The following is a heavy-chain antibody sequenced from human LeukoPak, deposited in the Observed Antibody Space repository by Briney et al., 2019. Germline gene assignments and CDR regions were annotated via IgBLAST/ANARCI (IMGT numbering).Heavy chain of an antibody. CDR1: GGSISSYY. V-gene: IGHV4-59*08. Sequence: SETLSLTCTVSGGSISSYYWSWIRQPPGKGLEWIGYIYYSGSTNYNPSLKSPVTISVDTSKNQCSLKLSSVLSECTAVYYCATGITGNFDYWGQGTLVTVSS. CDR3: ATGITGNFDY. CDR2: IYYSGST. J-gene: IGHJ4*02. D-gene: IGHD1-20*01.